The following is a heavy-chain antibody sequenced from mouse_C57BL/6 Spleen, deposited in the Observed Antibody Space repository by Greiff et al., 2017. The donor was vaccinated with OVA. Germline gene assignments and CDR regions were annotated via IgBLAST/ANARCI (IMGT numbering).Heavy chain of an antibody. CDR2: IYPGSGST. V-gene: IGHV1-55*01. D-gene: IGHD2-4*01. CDR3: ARGIYYDYDEGDY. Sequence: QVQLQQPGAELVKPGASVKMSCKASGYTFTSYWMTWVKQRPGQGLEWIGDIYPGSGSTNYNEKFKSKATLTVDTSSSTAYMQLSSLTSEDSAVYYCARGIYYDYDEGDYWGQGTTLTVSS. J-gene: IGHJ2*01. CDR1: GYTFTSYW.